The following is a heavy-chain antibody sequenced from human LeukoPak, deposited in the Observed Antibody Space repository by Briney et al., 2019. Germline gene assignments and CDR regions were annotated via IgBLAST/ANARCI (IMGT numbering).Heavy chain of an antibody. CDR1: GVSFSGYY. Sequence: PSETLSLTCAVYGVSFSGYYWSWVRQPPGKGLEWIGEINHSGSTNYNPSLKSRVTISVDTSKNQFSLKLSSVTAADTAVYYCARVSNLYSGSYGYWGQGTLVTVSS. D-gene: IGHD1-26*01. J-gene: IGHJ4*02. CDR3: ARVSNLYSGSYGY. CDR2: INHSGST. V-gene: IGHV4-34*01.